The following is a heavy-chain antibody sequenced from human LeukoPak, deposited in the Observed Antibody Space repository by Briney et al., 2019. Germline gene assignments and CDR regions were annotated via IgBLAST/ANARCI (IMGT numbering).Heavy chain of an antibody. J-gene: IGHJ3*02. Sequence: SEILSLTCTVSGGSISSHYWSWIRQPPGKGLEWIGYIYYSGSTNYNPSLKSRVTISVDTSKNQFSLKLSSVTAADTAVYYCARDLVTVTKGFDIWGQGTMVSVSS. CDR1: GGSISSHY. CDR2: IYYSGST. V-gene: IGHV4-59*11. D-gene: IGHD4-17*01. CDR3: ARDLVTVTKGFDI.